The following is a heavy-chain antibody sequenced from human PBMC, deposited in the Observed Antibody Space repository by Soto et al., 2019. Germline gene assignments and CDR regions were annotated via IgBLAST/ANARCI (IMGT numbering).Heavy chain of an antibody. J-gene: IGHJ3*02. V-gene: IGHV3-30*18. CDR3: AKATVGAPFHAFDI. Sequence: HPGGSLRLSCAASGFTFSNYGMHWVRQAPGKGLEWVAFISNDGSKNYYADSVRGRFTISRDNSKNTLYLQMNSLRDENTAVYYCAKATVGAPFHAFDIWGQGTTVTVSS. D-gene: IGHD1-26*01. CDR1: GFTFSNYG. CDR2: ISNDGSKN.